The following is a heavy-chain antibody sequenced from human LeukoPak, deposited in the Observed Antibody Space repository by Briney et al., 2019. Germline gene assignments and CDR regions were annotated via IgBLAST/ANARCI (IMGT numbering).Heavy chain of an antibody. CDR1: GFTFSSYG. CDR2: IWYDGSNK. D-gene: IGHD3-10*01. V-gene: IGHV3-33*06. J-gene: IGHJ5*02. CDR3: AKDLLWFGEYEDWFYP. Sequence: GRSLRLSCAASGFTFSSYGMHWVRQAPGKGLEWVAVIWYDGSNKYYADSVKGRFTISRDNSKNTLYLQMNSLRAEGTAVYCCAKDLLWFGEYEDWFYPWGQGTLVTVSS.